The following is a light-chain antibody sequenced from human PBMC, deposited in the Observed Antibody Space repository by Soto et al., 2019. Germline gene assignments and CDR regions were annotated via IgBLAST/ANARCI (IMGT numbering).Light chain of an antibody. CDR3: SSFAGGGNPVL. Sequence: QSALTQPPSASGSLGQSVTISCTGTSSDVGGYNYVSWHQQHPGNAPKLMIYEVTKRPSGVTDRFSGSKSGNTASLTVSGLQAEDEADYYCSSFAGGGNPVLFGGGTKLTVL. J-gene: IGLJ2*01. V-gene: IGLV2-8*01. CDR2: EVT. CDR1: SSDVGGYNY.